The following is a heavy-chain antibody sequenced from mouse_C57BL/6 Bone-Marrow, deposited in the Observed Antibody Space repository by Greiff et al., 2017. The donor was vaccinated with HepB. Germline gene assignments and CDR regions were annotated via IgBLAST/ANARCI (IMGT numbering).Heavy chain of an antibody. V-gene: IGHV3-6*01. CDR2: ISYDGSN. J-gene: IGHJ3*01. CDR3: ASYYYGSAWFAY. Sequence: VQLKESGPGLVKPSQSLSLTCSVTGYSITSGYYWNWIRQFPGNKLEWMGYISYDGSNNYNPSLKNRISITRDTSKNQFFLKLNSVTTEDTATYYCASYYYGSAWFAYWGQGTLVTVSA. CDR1: GYSITSGYY. D-gene: IGHD1-1*01.